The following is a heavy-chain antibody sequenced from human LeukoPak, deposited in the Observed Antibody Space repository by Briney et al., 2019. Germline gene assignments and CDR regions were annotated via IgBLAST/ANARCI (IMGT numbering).Heavy chain of an antibody. Sequence: GGSLRLSCAASGFTFSSYAMHWVRQAPGKGLEWVAVISYDGSNKYYADSVKGRFTISRDNSKNTLYLQMNSLRAEDTAVYYCARALLPGGLYAFDIWGQGTMVTVSS. J-gene: IGHJ3*02. CDR3: ARALLPGGLYAFDI. CDR1: GFTFSSYA. V-gene: IGHV3-30-3*01. D-gene: IGHD2-15*01. CDR2: ISYDGSNK.